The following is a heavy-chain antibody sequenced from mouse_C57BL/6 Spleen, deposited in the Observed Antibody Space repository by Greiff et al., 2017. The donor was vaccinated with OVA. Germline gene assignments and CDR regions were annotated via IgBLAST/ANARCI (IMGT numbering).Heavy chain of an antibody. D-gene: IGHD2-4*01. CDR3: ANIYYDYAY. J-gene: IGHJ3*01. V-gene: IGHV1-26*01. Sequence: VQLQQSGPELVKPGASVKISCKASGYTFTDYYMNWVKQSHGKSLEWIGDINPNNGGTSYNQKFKGKATLTVDKSSSTAYMELRSLTSEDSAVYYCANIYYDYAYWGQGTLVTVSA. CDR2: INPNNGGT. CDR1: GYTFTDYY.